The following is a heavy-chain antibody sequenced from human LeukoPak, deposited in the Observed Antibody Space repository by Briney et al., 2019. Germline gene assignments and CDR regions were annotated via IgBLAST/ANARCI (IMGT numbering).Heavy chain of an antibody. Sequence: GGSLRLSCKASGFIFSLYWMHWVRQAPGKGLVWVSRTNSDGDTTFADSVKGRFTISRDNAKNSLYLQMNSLRAEDTALYYCAKENMGDYGDYSSYYYYGMDVWGQGTTVTVSS. CDR3: AKENMGDYGDYSSYYYYGMDV. D-gene: IGHD4-17*01. V-gene: IGHV3-74*03. J-gene: IGHJ6*02. CDR2: TNSDGDTT. CDR1: GFIFSLYW.